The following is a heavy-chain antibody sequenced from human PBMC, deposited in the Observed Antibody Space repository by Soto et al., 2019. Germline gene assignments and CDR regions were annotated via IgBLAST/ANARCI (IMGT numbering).Heavy chain of an antibody. Sequence: SVKVSCKASGFTFTSSAVQWVRQARGQRLEWIGWIVVGSGNTNYAQKFQERVTITRDMSTSTAYMELSSLRSEDTAVYYCAATGTGYYYYYGMDVWGQGTTVTV. J-gene: IGHJ6*02. CDR2: IVVGSGNT. V-gene: IGHV1-58*01. CDR3: AATGTGYYYYYGMDV. CDR1: GFTFTSSA. D-gene: IGHD1-1*01.